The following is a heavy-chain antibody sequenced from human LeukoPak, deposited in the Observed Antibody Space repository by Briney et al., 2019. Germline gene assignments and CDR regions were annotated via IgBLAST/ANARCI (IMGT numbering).Heavy chain of an antibody. CDR2: INPSGGST. J-gene: IGHJ6*02. CDR1: ENTSTSYY. V-gene: IGHV1-46*01. Sequence: PVKVSCKASENTSTSYYMHWVQQPPGQGLEWMGIINPSGGSTSYAQKFQGRVTMTRDTPMSTVYMELSSLRSEDTAVYYCARDQGPAYGMDVWGQGTTVTVSS. CDR3: ARDQGPAYGMDV.